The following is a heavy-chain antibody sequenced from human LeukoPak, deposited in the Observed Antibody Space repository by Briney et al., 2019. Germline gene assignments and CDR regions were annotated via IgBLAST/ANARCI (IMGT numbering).Heavy chain of an antibody. Sequence: GGSLRLSCAASGFTFDDYAMHGVREAPGKGLEWVSLISGDGGSTYYADSVKGRFTISRDNSKNSLYLQMNSLRTEDTALYYCAKDKNDILTGSFDYWGQGTLATVSS. CDR1: GFTFDDYA. V-gene: IGHV3-43*02. CDR2: ISGDGGST. CDR3: AKDKNDILTGSFDY. D-gene: IGHD3-9*01. J-gene: IGHJ4*02.